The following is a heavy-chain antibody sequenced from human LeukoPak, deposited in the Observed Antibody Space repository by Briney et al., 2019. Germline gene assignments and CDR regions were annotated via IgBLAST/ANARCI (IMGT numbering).Heavy chain of an antibody. V-gene: IGHV1-2*02. D-gene: IGHD5-18*01. CDR3: ARDYSYGYSTFDY. CDR1: GYTFTGYY. J-gene: IGHJ4*02. Sequence: GASVKVSCKASGYTFTGYYMHWVRQAPGQGLEWMGWINPNSGGTNYAQKFQGRVTMTRDTSISSAYMELSRLRSDDTAVYYCARDYSYGYSTFDYWGQGTLVTVSS. CDR2: INPNSGGT.